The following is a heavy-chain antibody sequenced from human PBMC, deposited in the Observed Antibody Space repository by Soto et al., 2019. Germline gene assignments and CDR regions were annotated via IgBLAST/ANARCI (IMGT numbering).Heavy chain of an antibody. D-gene: IGHD6-19*01. V-gene: IGHV3-23*01. CDR1: GFAFTRHA. CDR3: ARGLPGSGWAFDH. Sequence: EVQMLESGGGLVQPGGSLRLSCAPSGFAFTRHAMSWVRQVPGTGLEWVSSLNDGGDDNVYAHSVSGRFTISRDNSKPTLYLQMPNLRAEYTAIYFFARGLPGSGWAFDHWGQGILVTVSS. J-gene: IGHJ4*02. CDR2: LNDGGDDN.